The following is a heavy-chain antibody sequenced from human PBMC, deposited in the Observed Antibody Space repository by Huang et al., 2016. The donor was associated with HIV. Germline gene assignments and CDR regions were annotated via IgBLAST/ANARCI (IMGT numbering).Heavy chain of an antibody. J-gene: IGHJ1*01. Sequence: EVQLVESGGGLVQPGGSLSLSCAASGFTLSAYSMNWVRQTPGKGLDCVSYINHNGSKIFYAESVKGRFTISRDNAKNSLYLQMNSLRDDDTAVFYCATSYGYFPHWGQGTLVTVSS. CDR2: INHNGSKI. CDR3: ATSYGYFPH. CDR1: GFTLSAYS. D-gene: IGHD5-18*01. V-gene: IGHV3-48*02.